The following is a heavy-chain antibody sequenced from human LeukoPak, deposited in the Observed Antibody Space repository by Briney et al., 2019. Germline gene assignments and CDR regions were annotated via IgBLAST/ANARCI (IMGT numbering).Heavy chain of an antibody. V-gene: IGHV3-23*01. CDR1: GFTFSSSA. Sequence: PGGSLRLSCVASGFTFSSSAMNWDRQAPGQGLEWVSGISGSGGSTYYADSVKGRFTISRDNSKNTLFLQMNRLRGEDTAVYYCAKKGYYDNSGYDDWGQGTLVTVSS. CDR3: AKKGYYDNSGYDD. CDR2: ISGSGGST. J-gene: IGHJ4*02. D-gene: IGHD3-22*01.